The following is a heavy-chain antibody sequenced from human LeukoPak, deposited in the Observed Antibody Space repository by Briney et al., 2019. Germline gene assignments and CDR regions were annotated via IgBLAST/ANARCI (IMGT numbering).Heavy chain of an antibody. J-gene: IGHJ4*02. CDR3: ARGRGLAWEQWLVDY. Sequence: LETLSLTCAVYGGSFSGYYWSWIRQPPGKGLEWIGEINHSGSTNYNPSLKSRVTISVDTSKNQFSLKLSSVTAADTAVYYCARGRGLAWEQWLVDYWGQGTLVTVSS. D-gene: IGHD6-19*01. V-gene: IGHV4-34*01. CDR2: INHSGST. CDR1: GGSFSGYY.